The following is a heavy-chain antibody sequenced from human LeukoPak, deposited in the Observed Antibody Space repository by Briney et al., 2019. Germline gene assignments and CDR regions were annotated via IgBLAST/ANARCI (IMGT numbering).Heavy chain of an antibody. V-gene: IGHV4-4*07. D-gene: IGHD5-24*01. CDR2: IYTSGST. J-gene: IGHJ3*02. Sequence: SETLSLTCTVSGGSISSYYWSWIRQPAGKGLEWIGRIYTSGSTNYNPSLKSRVTISVDTSKNQFSLKLSSVTAADTAVHYCARDRVEMATRSAYDAFDIWGQGTMVTVSS. CDR3: ARDRVEMATRSAYDAFDI. CDR1: GGSISSYY.